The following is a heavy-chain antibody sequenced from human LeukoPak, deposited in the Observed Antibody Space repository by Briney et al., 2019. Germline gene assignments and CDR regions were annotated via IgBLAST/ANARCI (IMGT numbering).Heavy chain of an antibody. J-gene: IGHJ4*02. Sequence: GGSLRLSCAASGFTFSSYEMKWVRQAPGKGLEWVSYISTSGSNIYLADSVKGRFTVSRDNARNSLYLLMNSLRAEDTAVYYCARGVLSGYDRPTDYWGQGILVTVSS. V-gene: IGHV3-48*03. D-gene: IGHD5-12*01. CDR1: GFTFSSYE. CDR2: ISTSGSNI. CDR3: ARGVLSGYDRPTDY.